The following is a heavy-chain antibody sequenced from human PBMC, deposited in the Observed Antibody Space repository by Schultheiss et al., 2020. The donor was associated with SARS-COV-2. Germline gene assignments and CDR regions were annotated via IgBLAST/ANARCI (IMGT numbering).Heavy chain of an antibody. V-gene: IGHV4-59*12. CDR3: ARGVNSGSYQFDY. Sequence: SQTLSLTCTVSGGSISSYYWSWIRQPPGKGLEWIGYIYYSGSTNYNPSLKSRVTISVDTSKNQFSLKLSSVTAADTAVYYCARGVNSGSYQFDYWGQGTLVTVSS. D-gene: IGHD1-26*01. CDR1: GGSISSYY. CDR2: IYYSGST. J-gene: IGHJ4*02.